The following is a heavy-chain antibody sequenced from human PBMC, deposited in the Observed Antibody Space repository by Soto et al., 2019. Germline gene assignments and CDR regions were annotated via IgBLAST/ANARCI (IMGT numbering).Heavy chain of an antibody. Sequence: QVQLQESGPGLVKPSETLSLTCTVSGGSISSYFWSWIRQPPGKGLEWIGYIFYSENTNYSPSLKSRVTIAVDTSKNQLSLELSSVSAAVTAVYYCARVNYYGSGSYQREEYHYGMDVWGQGTTVTVSS. J-gene: IGHJ6*02. CDR1: GGSISSYF. CDR3: ARVNYYGSGSYQREEYHYGMDV. V-gene: IGHV4-59*01. CDR2: IFYSENT. D-gene: IGHD3-10*01.